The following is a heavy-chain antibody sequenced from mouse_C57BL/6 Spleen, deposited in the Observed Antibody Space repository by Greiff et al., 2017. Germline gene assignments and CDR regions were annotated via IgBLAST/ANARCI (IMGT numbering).Heavy chain of an antibody. J-gene: IGHJ2*01. CDR2: ISDGGSYT. V-gene: IGHV5-4*01. CDR1: GFTFSSYA. CDR3: AKNFYFDY. Sequence: EVQLVESGGGLVKPGGSLKLSCAASGFTFSSYAMSWVRQTPEKRLEWVATISDGGSYTYYPDNVKGRFTISRDNAKNNLYLQMSHLKSEDTAMYYCAKNFYFDYWGQGTTLTVSS.